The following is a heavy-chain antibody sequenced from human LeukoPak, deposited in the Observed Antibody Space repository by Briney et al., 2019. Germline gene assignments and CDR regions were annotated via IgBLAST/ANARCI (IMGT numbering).Heavy chain of an antibody. V-gene: IGHV3-53*01. CDR3: ARLYSSSWYEPGA. Sequence: GGSLRLSCAASGFTVSSNYMSWVRQAPGKGLEWVSVIYSGGSTYYADSVKGRFTISRDNSKNTLYLQMNSLRAEDTAVYYCARLYSSSWYEPGAWGQGTLVTVSS. CDR2: IYSGGST. D-gene: IGHD6-13*01. CDR1: GFTVSSNY. J-gene: IGHJ4*02.